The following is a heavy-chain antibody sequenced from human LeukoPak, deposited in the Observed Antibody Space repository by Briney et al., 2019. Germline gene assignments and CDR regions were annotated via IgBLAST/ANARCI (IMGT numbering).Heavy chain of an antibody. J-gene: IGHJ3*02. CDR3: ASDVTLIVTFIGDAFDI. D-gene: IGHD3-22*01. CDR1: GFTFDDYG. V-gene: IGHV3-20*04. Sequence: GGSLRLSCAASGFTFDDYGMSWVRQAPGKGLEWVATIDWNGDNAAYADSVKGRFTISRDNAKNSLYLQMNSLRAEDTALYYCASDVTLIVTFIGDAFDIWGQGTMVTVSS. CDR2: IDWNGDNA.